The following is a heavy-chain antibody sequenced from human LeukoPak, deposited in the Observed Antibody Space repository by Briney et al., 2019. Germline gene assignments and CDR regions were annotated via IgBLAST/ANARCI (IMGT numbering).Heavy chain of an antibody. D-gene: IGHD4-17*01. CDR3: ARTVTTPKFDP. CDR1: GGSISSHY. Sequence: PSETLSLTCTVSGGSISSHYWSWIWQPPGKGLEWIGYIYYSGSTNYNPSLKSRVTISVDTSKNQFSLKLSSVTAADTAVYYCARTVTTPKFDPWGQGTLVTVSS. J-gene: IGHJ5*02. CDR2: IYYSGST. V-gene: IGHV4-59*11.